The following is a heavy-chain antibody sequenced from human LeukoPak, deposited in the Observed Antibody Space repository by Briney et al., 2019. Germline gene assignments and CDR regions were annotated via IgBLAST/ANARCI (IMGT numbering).Heavy chain of an antibody. CDR2: ISWNSGSI. CDR1: GFTFDDYA. CDR3: AKDKGVHPRSAFDI. V-gene: IGHV3-9*01. Sequence: GRSLRLSCAASGFTFDDYAMHWVRQAPEKGLEWVSGISWNSGSIGYADSVKGRFTISRDNAKNSLYLQMNSLRAEDTALYYCAKDKGVHPRSAFDIWGQGTMVTVSS. J-gene: IGHJ3*02.